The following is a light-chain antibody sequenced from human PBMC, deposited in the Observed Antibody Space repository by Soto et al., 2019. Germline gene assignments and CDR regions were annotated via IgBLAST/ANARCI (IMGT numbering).Light chain of an antibody. CDR1: QTVGGY. J-gene: IGKJ4*01. CDR2: DAS. CDR3: QQRNSCPLT. Sequence: EIVLTQSPATLSLSPGERATLSCRASQTVGGYLAWYQQKPGQAPRLLISDASNRAAGSPARFSGIGSWTDFTLTIISLEPEEFAVYYCQQRNSCPLTCGGGTMAEIK. V-gene: IGKV3-11*01.